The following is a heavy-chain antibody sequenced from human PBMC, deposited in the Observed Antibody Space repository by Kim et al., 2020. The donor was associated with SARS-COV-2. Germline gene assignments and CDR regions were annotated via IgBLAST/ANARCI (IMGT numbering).Heavy chain of an antibody. Sequence: GGSLRLSCSASGFTFSSYAMHWVRQAPGKGLEYVSAISSNGGSTYYADSVKGRFTISRDNSKNTLYLQMSSLRAEDTAVYYCVKGGPNWGALYYYYGMDVRGQRTTVTVSS. J-gene: IGHJ6*02. CDR2: ISSNGGST. D-gene: IGHD7-27*01. CDR1: GFTFSSYA. CDR3: VKGGPNWGALYYYYGMDV. V-gene: IGHV3-64D*06.